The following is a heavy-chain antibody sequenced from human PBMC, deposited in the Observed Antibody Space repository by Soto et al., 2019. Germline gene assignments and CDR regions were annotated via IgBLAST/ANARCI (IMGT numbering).Heavy chain of an antibody. CDR1: GYTLTELS. CDR3: ATEKDIVIMGPYAFDI. Sequence: GASVKVSCKVSGYTLTELSMHWVRQAPGKGLEWMGGFDPEDGETIYAQKFQGRVTMTEDTSTDTAYMELSSLRSEDTAVYYCATEKDIVIMGPYAFDIWGQGTMVTVSS. D-gene: IGHD2-8*01. V-gene: IGHV1-24*01. CDR2: FDPEDGET. J-gene: IGHJ3*02.